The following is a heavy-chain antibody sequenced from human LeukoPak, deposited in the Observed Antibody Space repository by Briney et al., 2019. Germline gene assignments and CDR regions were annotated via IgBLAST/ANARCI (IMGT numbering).Heavy chain of an antibody. CDR2: IYYSGTT. V-gene: IGHV4-39*01. Sequence: SETLSLTCTVSGGSITSSHYYWGWIRQPPGKGLEWIGTIYYSGTTYYNPSLESRVTISEDTSKNQFSLTLRSVTAADTAVYYCARQISDYYYYYIDVWGKGTTVTVSS. D-gene: IGHD3-10*01. CDR3: ARQISDYYYYYIDV. CDR1: GGSITSSHYY. J-gene: IGHJ6*03.